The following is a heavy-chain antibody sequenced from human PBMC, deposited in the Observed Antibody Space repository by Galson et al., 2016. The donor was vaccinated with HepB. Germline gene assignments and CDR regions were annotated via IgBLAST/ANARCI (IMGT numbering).Heavy chain of an antibody. CDR2: IYYNGSP. D-gene: IGHD1-1*01. J-gene: IGHJ6*02. CDR3: ARGGGNVYGMDV. CDR1: GDSISIYY. V-gene: IGHV4-59*01. Sequence: SETLSLTCTISGDSISIYYWSWIRQPPGKALEWIGYIYYNGSPNYNPSLKSRVTISVDPSKNQFSLNLSSVTAADTAVYHCARGGGNVYGMDVWGQGTTVTVSS.